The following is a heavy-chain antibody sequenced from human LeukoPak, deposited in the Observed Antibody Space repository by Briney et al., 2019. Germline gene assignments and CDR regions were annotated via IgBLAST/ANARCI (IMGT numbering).Heavy chain of an antibody. CDR2: IYYSGST. J-gene: IGHJ4*02. Sequence: PSETLSLTCTVSGGSISSSSYYWGWIRQPPGKGLEWIGSIYYSGSTYYNPSLKSRVTISVDTSKNQFSLKLSSVTAADTAVYYCARRGRRDGYNFTFDYWGQGTLVTVSS. V-gene: IGHV4-39*01. CDR1: GGSISSSSYY. D-gene: IGHD5-24*01. CDR3: ARRGRRDGYNFTFDY.